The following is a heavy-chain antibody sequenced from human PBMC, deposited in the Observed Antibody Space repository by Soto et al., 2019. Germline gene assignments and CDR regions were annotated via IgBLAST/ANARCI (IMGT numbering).Heavy chain of an antibody. CDR3: ARAVIQLWLLGYYYYGMDV. J-gene: IGHJ6*02. D-gene: IGHD5-18*01. Sequence: GGSLRLSCTASGFSVNDNYMAWVRQAPGKSPEWVAVSFTRGTAHYADSVTGRFTFSRDNSKRTLNLQMNSLRAEDTAVYYCARAVIQLWLLGYYYYGMDVWGQGTTVTVSS. CDR2: SFTRGTA. V-gene: IGHV3-53*01. CDR1: GFSVNDNY.